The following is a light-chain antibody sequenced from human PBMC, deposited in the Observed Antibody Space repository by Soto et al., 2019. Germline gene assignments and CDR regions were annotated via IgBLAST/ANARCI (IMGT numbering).Light chain of an antibody. CDR2: TAS. V-gene: IGKV1-12*01. J-gene: IGKJ4*01. CDR1: QDIGRW. Sequence: DIQMTQSPSSVSASVGDRVTITCRASQDIGRWLAWFQQKPGEAPSLLIYTASTLHPGVSSRFSGSGSGTDFTLTITSLQPEDFATYYCQQGDSFPLTFGGGTKVEIK. CDR3: QQGDSFPLT.